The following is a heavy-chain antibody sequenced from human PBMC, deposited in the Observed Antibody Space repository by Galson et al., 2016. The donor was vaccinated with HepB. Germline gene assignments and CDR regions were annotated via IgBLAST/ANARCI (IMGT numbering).Heavy chain of an antibody. J-gene: IGHJ3*02. D-gene: IGHD6-19*01. CDR2: IRGSGGTT. V-gene: IGHV3-23*01. Sequence: SLRLSCAASGFTFSSYAMSWVRQAPGSGLEWVSSIRGSGGTTHYANSVKGRFTISRDDSKNTLYPQMNSLRAEDTAVYYCANHRTTGYSSGWGGAFDIWGQGTMVTVSS. CDR3: ANHRTTGYSSGWGGAFDI. CDR1: GFTFSSYA.